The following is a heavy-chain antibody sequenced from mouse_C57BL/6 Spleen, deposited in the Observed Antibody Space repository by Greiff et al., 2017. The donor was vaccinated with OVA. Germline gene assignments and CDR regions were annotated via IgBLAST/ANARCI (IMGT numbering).Heavy chain of an antibody. CDR3: TRATVVAPFDY. CDR2: IDPETGGP. CDR1: GYTFTDYE. J-gene: IGHJ2*01. Sequence: QVQLKESGAELVRPGASVTLSCKASGYTFTDYEMHWVKQTPVHGLEWIGAIDPETGGPAYNQKFKGKAILTADKSSSTAYMELRSLTSEDSAVYYCTRATVVAPFDYWGQGTTLTVSS. D-gene: IGHD1-1*01. V-gene: IGHV1-15*01.